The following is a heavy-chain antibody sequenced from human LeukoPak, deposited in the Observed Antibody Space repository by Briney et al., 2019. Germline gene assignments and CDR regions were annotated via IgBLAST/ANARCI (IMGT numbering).Heavy chain of an antibody. CDR2: TYYRSKWYN. J-gene: IGHJ4*02. V-gene: IGHV6-1*01. Sequence: SQTLSLTCAISGDSVSNNVVAWNWIRQSPSRGLEWLGRTYYRSKWYNDYALSVQSRITINPDTSKNQFSLHLNSVTPEDTAVYYCAREVGSAYYWGQGTLATVSS. D-gene: IGHD2-2*01. CDR1: GDSVSNNVVA. CDR3: AREVGSAYY.